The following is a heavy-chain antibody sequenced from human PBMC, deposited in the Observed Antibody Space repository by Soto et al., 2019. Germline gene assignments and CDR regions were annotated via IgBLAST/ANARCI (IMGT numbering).Heavy chain of an antibody. D-gene: IGHD2-2*01. CDR3: ARDCSSANCYPTPHYYGMDV. J-gene: IGHJ6*02. CDR1: AYTFINYT. V-gene: IGHV1-3*04. CDR2: INTGNGDT. Sequence: GASVKVSCKASAYTFINYTIHWVRQAPGQRLERMGWINTGNGDTKYSQNYQGRVTITRDTSASTAYMELSSLRSEDTAVYYCARDCSSANCYPTPHYYGMDVWGQGTTVTVS.